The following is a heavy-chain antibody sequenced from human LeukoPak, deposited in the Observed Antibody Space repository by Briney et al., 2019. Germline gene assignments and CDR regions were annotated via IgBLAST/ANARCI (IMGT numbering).Heavy chain of an antibody. J-gene: IGHJ4*02. Sequence: ASVKVSCKASGGTFSSYAISRVRQAPGQGLEWMGGIIPIFGTANYAQKFQGRVTITTDESTSTAYMELSSLRSEDTAVYYCARTLGIAAAGTLGVWGQGTLVTVSS. D-gene: IGHD6-13*01. CDR1: GGTFSSYA. V-gene: IGHV1-69*05. CDR2: IIPIFGTA. CDR3: ARTLGIAAAGTLGV.